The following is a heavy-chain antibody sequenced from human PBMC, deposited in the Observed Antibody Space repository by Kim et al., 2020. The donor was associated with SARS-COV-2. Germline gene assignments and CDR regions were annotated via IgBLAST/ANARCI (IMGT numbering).Heavy chain of an antibody. CDR2: EV. J-gene: IGHJ4*02. CDR3: TRLHTSSWDN. V-gene: IGHV3-7*03. D-gene: IGHD6-13*01. Sequence: EVYNVDSVKGRFTISRDNAQNSLYLQMSGLTAENTAMYYCTRLHTSSWDNWGQGTLVTVSS.